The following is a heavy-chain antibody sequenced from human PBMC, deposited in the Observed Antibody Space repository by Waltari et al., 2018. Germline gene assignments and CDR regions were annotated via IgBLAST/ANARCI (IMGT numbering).Heavy chain of an antibody. CDR3: ARGGLIVATISDY. Sequence: QVQLVQSGAEVKKPGASVKVSCKAYGYTFTSYAMHWVRRAPGQRLEWMGWINAGNGRPKYSQKFQGRVTITRDTSSSTAYMELSILSSEDTAVYYCARGGLIVATISDYWGQGTLVTVSS. D-gene: IGHD5-12*01. CDR1: GYTFTSYA. J-gene: IGHJ4*02. V-gene: IGHV1-3*01. CDR2: INAGNGRP.